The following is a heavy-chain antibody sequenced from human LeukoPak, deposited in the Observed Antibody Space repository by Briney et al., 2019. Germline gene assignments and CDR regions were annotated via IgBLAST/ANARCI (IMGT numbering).Heavy chain of an antibody. Sequence: GGSLRLSCAASGFTFSSYSMNWVRQAPGKGLEWVSSISSSSSYIYFADSVKGRFTISRDNAKNSLYLQMNSLRVEDTAVYYCARGWDFWTGGAFDIWGQGTMVTVSS. J-gene: IGHJ3*02. CDR3: ARGWDFWTGGAFDI. CDR1: GFTFSSYS. D-gene: IGHD3/OR15-3a*01. CDR2: ISSSSSYI. V-gene: IGHV3-21*01.